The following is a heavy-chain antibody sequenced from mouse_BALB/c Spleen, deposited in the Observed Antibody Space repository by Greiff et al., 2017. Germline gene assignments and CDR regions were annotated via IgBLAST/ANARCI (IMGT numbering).Heavy chain of an antibody. Sequence: EVKLQESGPGLVKPSQSLSLTCSVTGYSITSGYYWNWIRQFPGNKLEWMGYISYDGSNNYNPSLKNRISITRDTSKNQFFLKLNSVTTEDTATYYCAREVLTGTMDYWGQGTSVTVSS. CDR1: GYSITSGYY. CDR2: ISYDGSN. V-gene: IGHV3-6*02. CDR3: AREVLTGTMDY. J-gene: IGHJ4*01. D-gene: IGHD4-1*01.